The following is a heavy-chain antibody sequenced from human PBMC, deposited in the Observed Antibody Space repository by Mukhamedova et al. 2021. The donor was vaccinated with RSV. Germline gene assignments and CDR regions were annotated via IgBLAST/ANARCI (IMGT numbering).Heavy chain of an antibody. J-gene: IGHJ4*02. Sequence: ADSVKGRFTISRDNSKNTLYLQMNSLRAEDTAVYYCAKGGGSGSWGVWGQGTLATVSS. V-gene: IGHV3-23*01. CDR3: AKGGGSGSWGV. D-gene: IGHD3-10*01.